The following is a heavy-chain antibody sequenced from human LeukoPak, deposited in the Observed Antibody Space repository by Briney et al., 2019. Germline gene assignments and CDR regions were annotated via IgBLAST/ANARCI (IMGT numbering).Heavy chain of an antibody. CDR1: GFIVSTNY. D-gene: IGHD1-26*01. CDR2: IYSGGST. CDR3: ATSIVGAKGAFDI. Sequence: GGSLRLSCAVSGFIVSTNYMSWVRQAPGNGLEWVSVIYSGGSTYYADSVKGRFTISRDISKTTLYLQVNSLRAEDTAVYYCATSIVGAKGAFDIWGQGTMVTVFS. J-gene: IGHJ3*02. V-gene: IGHV3-53*01.